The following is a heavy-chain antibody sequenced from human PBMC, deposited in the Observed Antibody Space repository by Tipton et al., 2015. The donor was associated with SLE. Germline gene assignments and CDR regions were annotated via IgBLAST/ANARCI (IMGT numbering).Heavy chain of an antibody. V-gene: IGHV4-38-2*01. J-gene: IGHJ4*02. CDR3: ARRYDFWSGYYSH. D-gene: IGHD3-3*01. CDR2: IYHSGST. Sequence: TLSLTCAVSGFPISSGYYWGWIRQLPGRGLEWIGSIYHSGSTYYNPSLKSRVTMAVDTSKNQFSLKLSSVIAADTAVYYCARRYDFWSGYYSHWGQGTLVTVSS. CDR1: GFPISSGYY.